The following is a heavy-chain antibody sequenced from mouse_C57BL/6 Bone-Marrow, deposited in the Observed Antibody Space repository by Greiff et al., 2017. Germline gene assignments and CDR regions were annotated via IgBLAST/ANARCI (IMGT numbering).Heavy chain of an antibody. D-gene: IGHD4-1*02. V-gene: IGHV5-6*01. CDR3: ARQSNWKYYAMDY. Sequence: EVLLVESGGDLVKPGGSLKLSCAASGFTFSSYGMSWVRQTPDKRLEWVATISSGGSYTYYPDSVKGRFTISRDNAKNTLYMQMSSLKSEDTAMYYCARQSNWKYYAMDYWGQGTSVTVSS. CDR1: GFTFSSYG. CDR2: ISSGGSYT. J-gene: IGHJ4*01.